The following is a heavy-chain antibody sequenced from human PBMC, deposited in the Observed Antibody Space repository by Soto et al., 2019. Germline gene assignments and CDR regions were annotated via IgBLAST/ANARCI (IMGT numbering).Heavy chain of an antibody. CDR1: GFTFSSYG. V-gene: IGHV3-30*18. Sequence: GGSLRLSCAASGFTFSSYGMHWVRQAPGKGLEWVAVISYDGSNKYYADSVKGRFTISRDNSKNTLYLQMNSLRAEDTAVYYCAKDCEELRYFDWLLCFWGQGTLVTVSS. D-gene: IGHD3-9*01. J-gene: IGHJ4*02. CDR2: ISYDGSNK. CDR3: AKDCEELRYFDWLLCF.